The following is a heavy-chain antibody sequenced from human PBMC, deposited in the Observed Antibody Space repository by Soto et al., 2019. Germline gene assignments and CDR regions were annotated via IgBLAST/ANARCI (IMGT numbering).Heavy chain of an antibody. V-gene: IGHV3-23*01. D-gene: IGHD2-2*02. J-gene: IGHJ4*02. Sequence: GGSLRLSCAASGLTFSSYAMSCVRQAPGKGLEWVSAISGSGGSTYYADSVKGRFTISRDNSKNTLYLQMNSLRAEDTAVYYCAKDLEVVPAAIHFDYWGQGTLVTVPQ. CDR3: AKDLEVVPAAIHFDY. CDR1: GLTFSSYA. CDR2: ISGSGGST.